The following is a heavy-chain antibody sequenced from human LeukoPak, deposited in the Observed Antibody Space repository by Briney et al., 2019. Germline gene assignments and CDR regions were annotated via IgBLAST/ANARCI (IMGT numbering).Heavy chain of an antibody. D-gene: IGHD2-2*01. V-gene: IGHV1-69*01. CDR1: GGTFSSYA. Sequence: SVKVSCKASGGTFSSYAISWVRQAPGQGLEWMGGIIPIFGTANYAQKFQGRVTITADESTSTAYMELSSLRSEDTAVYYCARDIVVVPAANWFDPWGQGTLVTVSS. CDR2: IIPIFGTA. J-gene: IGHJ5*02. CDR3: ARDIVVVPAANWFDP.